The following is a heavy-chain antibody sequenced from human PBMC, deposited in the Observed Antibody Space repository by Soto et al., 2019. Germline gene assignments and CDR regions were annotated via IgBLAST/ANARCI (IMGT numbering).Heavy chain of an antibody. V-gene: IGHV3-33*01. CDR2: IWYDGSNK. J-gene: IGHJ6*02. CDR3: ARDRLDYYYDSSGYTGGMDV. CDR1: GFTFSSYG. Sequence: QVQLVESGGGVVQPGRSLRLSCAASGFTFSSYGMHWVRQAPGKGLEWVAVIWYDGSNKYYADSVKGRFTISRDNSKNTLYLQMNSLRAEDTAVYYWARDRLDYYYDSSGYTGGMDVWGQGTTVTVSS. D-gene: IGHD3-22*01.